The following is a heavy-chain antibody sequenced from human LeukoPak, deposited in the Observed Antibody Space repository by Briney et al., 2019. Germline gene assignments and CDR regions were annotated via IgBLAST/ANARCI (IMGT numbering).Heavy chain of an antibody. CDR3: ARGDRGIKYGMDV. D-gene: IGHD1-14*01. Sequence: GGSLRLSCAASGFTFSSYWMSWVRQAPGKGLEWVANIKQDGSEKYYVDSVKGRFTISRDNAKNSLYLQMNSLRAEGTAVYYCARGDRGIKYGMDVWGQGTTVTVSS. CDR2: IKQDGSEK. V-gene: IGHV3-7*01. J-gene: IGHJ6*02. CDR1: GFTFSSYW.